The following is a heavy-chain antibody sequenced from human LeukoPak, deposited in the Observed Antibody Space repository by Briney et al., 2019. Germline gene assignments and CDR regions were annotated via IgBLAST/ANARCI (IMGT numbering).Heavy chain of an antibody. CDR3: ARHVRGGAGGSSTGMFDY. J-gene: IGHJ4*02. Sequence: PSQTLSLTCTVSGGSISSGGYYWSWIRQPPGKGLEWIGYIYYSGSTNYNPSLKSRVTISVDTSKNQFSLKLSSVTAADTAVYYCARHVRGGAGGSSTGMFDYWGQGTLVTVSS. V-gene: IGHV4-61*08. D-gene: IGHD3-10*02. CDR1: GGSISSGGYY. CDR2: IYYSGST.